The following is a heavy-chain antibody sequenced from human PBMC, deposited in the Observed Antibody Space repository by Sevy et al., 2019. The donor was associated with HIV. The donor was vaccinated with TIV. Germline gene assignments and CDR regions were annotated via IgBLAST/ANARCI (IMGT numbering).Heavy chain of an antibody. CDR2: FDPEDGET. CDR1: GYTLTKLS. CDR3: ATTKDYYDNSGDPSDY. D-gene: IGHD3-22*01. J-gene: IGHJ4*02. Sequence: ASVKVSCKVSGYTLTKLSMHWVRQAPGKGLEWMGSFDPEDGETIHAQRFQGRLSMTEDTSTETAYMELSSLSSEDTAVYYCATTKDYYDNSGDPSDYWGQGSLVTVSS. V-gene: IGHV1-24*01.